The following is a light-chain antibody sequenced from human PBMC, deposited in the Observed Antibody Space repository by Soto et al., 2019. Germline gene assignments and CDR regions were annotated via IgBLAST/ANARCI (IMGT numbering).Light chain of an antibody. CDR3: QQYDNLPFT. J-gene: IGKJ5*01. CDR2: DAS. CDR1: QDISNY. Sequence: DIPMTQSPSSLSASVGDRVPITCQASQDISNYLNWYQQKPGKAPKLLIYDASNLETGVPSRFSGSGSGTDFTFTISSLQPEDIATYYCQQYDNLPFTFGQGTRLEIK. V-gene: IGKV1-33*01.